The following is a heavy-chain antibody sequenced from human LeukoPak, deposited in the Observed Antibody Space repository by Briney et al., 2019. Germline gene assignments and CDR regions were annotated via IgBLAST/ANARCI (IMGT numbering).Heavy chain of an antibody. D-gene: IGHD6-6*01. CDR3: ARHRIIAAIGAFDS. V-gene: IGHV4-59*08. Sequence: SETLSLTCTVSGGSISGYYWSWIRQPPGERLEWIGFIHYSGTTSYNPSLKSRVTLSVHTSKNQFSLNLSSVTAADTAVYYCARHRIIAAIGAFDSWGQGALVTVSS. CDR2: IHYSGTT. J-gene: IGHJ4*02. CDR1: GGSISGYY.